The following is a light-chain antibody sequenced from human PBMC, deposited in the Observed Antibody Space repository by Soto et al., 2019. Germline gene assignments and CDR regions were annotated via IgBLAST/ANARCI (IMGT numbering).Light chain of an antibody. Sequence: DIQMTQSPSTLSASVGDRVIITCRASQSVSGWLAWYQQRPGKAPNLLIYKASTLKTGVPLRFSGSGSGTEFTPTISTLQPDDFATYYCQQYDSYPLTFGGGTKVEIK. CDR2: KAS. V-gene: IGKV1-5*03. J-gene: IGKJ4*01. CDR3: QQYDSYPLT. CDR1: QSVSGW.